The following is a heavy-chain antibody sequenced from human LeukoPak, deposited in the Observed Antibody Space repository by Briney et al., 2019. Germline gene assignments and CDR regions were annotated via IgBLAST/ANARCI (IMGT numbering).Heavy chain of an antibody. CDR3: ARVRYYDYVWGSYRTDSDY. CDR2: IKQDGSEK. J-gene: IGHJ4*02. CDR1: GFTFSSYW. Sequence: QSGGSLRLSCAASGFTFSSYWMSWVRQAPGKGLEWVANIKQDGSEKYYVDSVKGRFTISRDNAKNSLYLQMNSLRAEDTAVYYCARVRYYDYVWGSYRTDSDYWGQGTLVTVSS. D-gene: IGHD3-16*02. V-gene: IGHV3-7*01.